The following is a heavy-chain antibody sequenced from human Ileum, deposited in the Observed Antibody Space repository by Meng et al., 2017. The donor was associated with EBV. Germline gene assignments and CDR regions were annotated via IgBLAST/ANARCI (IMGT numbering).Heavy chain of an antibody. CDR3: ARLDSSGYYFGGWFDP. CDR1: GGSIISSKW. Sequence: QVQLQESGPRLVKPSGTVSLTCAVSGGSIISSKWWSWVRQSPGTGLEWIGEIYHHGTTNYNPSLKSRVTILVDTSKNKFFLNLTSLTAADTAVYYCARLDSSGYYFGGWFDPWGQGILVTVSS. D-gene: IGHD3-22*01. CDR2: IYHHGTT. V-gene: IGHV4-4*02. J-gene: IGHJ5*02.